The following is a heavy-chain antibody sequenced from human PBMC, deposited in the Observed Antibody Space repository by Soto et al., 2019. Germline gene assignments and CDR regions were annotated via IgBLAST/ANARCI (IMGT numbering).Heavy chain of an antibody. D-gene: IGHD2-21*02. CDR1: GYTFTSYY. V-gene: IGHV1-46*03. CDR3: AREASHIVVVTAMDY. Sequence: ASVKVSCKASGYTFTSYYMHWVRQAPGQGLEWMGIINPSGGSTSYAQKFQGRVTMTRDTSTSTVYMELSSLRSKDTAVYYCAREASHIVVVTAMDYWGQGTLVTVSS. CDR2: INPSGGST. J-gene: IGHJ4*02.